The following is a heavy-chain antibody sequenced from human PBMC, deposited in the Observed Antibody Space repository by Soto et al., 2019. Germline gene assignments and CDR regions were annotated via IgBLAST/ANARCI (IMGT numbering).Heavy chain of an antibody. Sequence: GGSLRLSCAPSGFTFRNYGMHWVRQAPGKGLEWVAVISYDGSNKYYADSVKGRFTISRDNSKNTLYLQMNSLRAEDTAVYYCARDPAYGDPYYFDYWGQGTLVTVSS. CDR2: ISYDGSNK. J-gene: IGHJ4*02. CDR3: ARDPAYGDPYYFDY. D-gene: IGHD4-17*01. V-gene: IGHV3-30*19. CDR1: GFTFRNYG.